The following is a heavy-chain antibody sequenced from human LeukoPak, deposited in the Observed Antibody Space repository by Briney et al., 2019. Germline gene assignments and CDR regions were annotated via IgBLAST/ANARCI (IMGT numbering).Heavy chain of an antibody. CDR1: GFTFSSYW. CDR2: IKQDGSEK. V-gene: IGHV3-7*04. D-gene: IGHD5-18*01. Sequence: GGSLRLSCVASGFTFSSYWKNWVRQAPGKGLEWVANIKQDGSEKYYVDSMKGRFTISRDNAKNSLYLQMDSLRAEDTAVYYCARDRARVEGQLGSFDYWGQGTLVTVSS. J-gene: IGHJ4*02. CDR3: ARDRARVEGQLGSFDY.